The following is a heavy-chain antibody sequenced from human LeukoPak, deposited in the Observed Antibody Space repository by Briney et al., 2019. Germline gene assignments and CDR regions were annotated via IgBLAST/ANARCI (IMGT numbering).Heavy chain of an antibody. CDR2: IIPIFGTA. Sequence: SVKVSSKASGGTFSSYAISWVRQAPGQGLEWMGGIIPIFGTANYAQKFQGRVTITTDESTSTAYMELSSLRSEDTAVYYCARGDYGDYCGVYWGQGTLVTVPS. D-gene: IGHD4-17*01. CDR1: GGTFSSYA. J-gene: IGHJ4*02. V-gene: IGHV1-69*05. CDR3: ARGDYGDYCGVY.